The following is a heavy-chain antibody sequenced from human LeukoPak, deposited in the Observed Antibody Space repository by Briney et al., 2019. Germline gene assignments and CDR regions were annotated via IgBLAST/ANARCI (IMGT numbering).Heavy chain of an antibody. CDR2: IHSPGDT. J-gene: IGHJ4*02. CDR1: GCIFSSYD. Sequence: GGSLRLSCAASGCIFSSYDMHWVRQGTGKGLEWVSAIHSPGDTHYAGSVKGRFTISRDNSKNTLFLQMNSLRAEDTAVYYCAKDSSDYFFTDWGQGTLVTVSS. CDR3: AKDSSDYFFTD. D-gene: IGHD3-22*01. V-gene: IGHV3-13*01.